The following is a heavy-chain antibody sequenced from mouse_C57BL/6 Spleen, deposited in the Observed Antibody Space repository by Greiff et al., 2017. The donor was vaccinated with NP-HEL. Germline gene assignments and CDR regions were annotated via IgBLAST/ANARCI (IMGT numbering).Heavy chain of an antibody. Sequence: QVQLQQSGAELVRPGASVTLSCKASGYTFTDYEMHWVKQTPVHGLEWIGAIDPETGGTAYNQKFKGKAILTADKSSSTAYMELRSLTSEDSAVYYCTRSGTTVVATDFDYWGQGTTLTVSS. CDR1: GYTFTDYE. V-gene: IGHV1-15*01. CDR3: TRSGTTVVATDFDY. D-gene: IGHD1-1*01. CDR2: IDPETGGT. J-gene: IGHJ2*01.